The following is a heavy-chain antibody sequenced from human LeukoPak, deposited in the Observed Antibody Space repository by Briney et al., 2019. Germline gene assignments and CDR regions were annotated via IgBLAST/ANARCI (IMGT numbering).Heavy chain of an antibody. Sequence: PSETLSLTCAVYGGSFSGYYWSWIRQPPGKGLEWIGEINHSGSTNYNPSLKSRVTISVDTSKNQFSLKLTSVTAADTAVYYCALGASSTSWYYFDYWGQGTLVTVSS. J-gene: IGHJ4*02. V-gene: IGHV4-34*01. D-gene: IGHD2-2*01. CDR3: ALGASSTSWYYFDY. CDR1: GGSFSGYY. CDR2: INHSGST.